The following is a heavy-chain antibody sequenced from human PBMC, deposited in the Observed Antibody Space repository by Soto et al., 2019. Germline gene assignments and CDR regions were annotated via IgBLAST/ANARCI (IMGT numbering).Heavy chain of an antibody. D-gene: IGHD1-1*01. V-gene: IGHV1-69*02. J-gene: IGHJ6*02. CDR2: IIPILGIA. Sequence: QVQLVQSGAAVKKPGSSVKVSCKASGGTFSSYTISWVRQAPGQGLEWMGRIIPILGIANYAQKFQGRVTITADKSTSTAYMELSSLRSEDTAVYYCASQLYLRSQVMDVWGQGTTVTVSS. CDR3: ASQLYLRSQVMDV. CDR1: GGTFSSYT.